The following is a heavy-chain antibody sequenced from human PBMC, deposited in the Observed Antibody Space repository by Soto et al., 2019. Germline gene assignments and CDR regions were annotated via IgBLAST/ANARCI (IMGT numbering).Heavy chain of an antibody. V-gene: IGHV3-30-3*01. CDR3: ARVGDTAMAYYCDY. CDR2: ISYDGSNK. Sequence: QVQLVESGGGVVQPGRSLRLSCAASGFTFSSYAMHWVRQAPGKGLEWVAVISYDGSNKYYADSVKGRFTISRDNSKNTLYLHRTNLRAEDTAVYYCARVGDTAMAYYCDYGGQGTLVTVSS. D-gene: IGHD5-18*01. J-gene: IGHJ4*02. CDR1: GFTFSSYA.